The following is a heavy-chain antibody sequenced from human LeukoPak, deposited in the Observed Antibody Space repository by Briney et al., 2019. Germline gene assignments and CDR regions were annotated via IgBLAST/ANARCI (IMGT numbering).Heavy chain of an antibody. CDR3: AKDPRRYSRTGGYFDS. CDR2: ISYDGSYK. V-gene: IGHV3-30*18. CDR1: GFTFSKYG. Sequence: GGSLRLSCAASGFTFSKYGMHWVRQAPGKGLEWVALISYDGSYKYHADSVKGRFTISRDNSKNTLYLQMHSLRAEDTAVYYCAKDPRRYSRTGGYFDSWGQGTLVTVSS. J-gene: IGHJ4*02. D-gene: IGHD6-13*01.